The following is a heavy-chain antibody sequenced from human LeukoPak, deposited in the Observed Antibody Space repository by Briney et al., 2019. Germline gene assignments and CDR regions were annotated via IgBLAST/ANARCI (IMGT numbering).Heavy chain of an antibody. CDR1: GGSISSSNYY. J-gene: IGHJ3*02. D-gene: IGHD4-23*01. V-gene: IGHV4-39*07. Sequence: SETLSLTCTVSGGSISSSNYYWAWIRQPPGKGLAWIGSIYYSGSTYYSPSLKSRVTISVDTSKNQFSLKLNSVTAADTAVYYCARAPHYGANSGAFDIWGQGTMVTVSS. CDR3: ARAPHYGANSGAFDI. CDR2: IYYSGST.